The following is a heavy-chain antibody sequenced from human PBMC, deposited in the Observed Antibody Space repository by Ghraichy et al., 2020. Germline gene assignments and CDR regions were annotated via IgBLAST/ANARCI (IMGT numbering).Heavy chain of an antibody. J-gene: IGHJ3*02. V-gene: IGHV3-11*01. CDR3: AGDRRVGVARGYAFDI. D-gene: IGHD2-15*01. CDR2: ISGSGTSI. Sequence: GALRLSCAASGIDVSDYYMSWIRQAPGRGLEWLSYISGSGTSIYYADSVRGRFSISRDNAKKSLYLQMSSLRAEDTAVYYCAGDRRVGVARGYAFDIWGQGTTVTVSS. CDR1: GIDVSDYY.